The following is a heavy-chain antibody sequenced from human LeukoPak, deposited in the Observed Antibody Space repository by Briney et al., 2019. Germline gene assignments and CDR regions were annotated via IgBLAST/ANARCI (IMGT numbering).Heavy chain of an antibody. J-gene: IGHJ6*02. Sequence: GGSLRLSCAASGFTFSSSAMSWVRQVPGKGLEWVSGISASGGSTYCADSVRGRFTISRDNSKNTLYVQMNSLRDEDTAVYYCARLGGFCSGTSCYLLYGLDVWGQGTTVTVSS. CDR1: GFTFSSSA. D-gene: IGHD2-2*01. V-gene: IGHV3-23*01. CDR3: ARLGGFCSGTSCYLLYGLDV. CDR2: ISASGGST.